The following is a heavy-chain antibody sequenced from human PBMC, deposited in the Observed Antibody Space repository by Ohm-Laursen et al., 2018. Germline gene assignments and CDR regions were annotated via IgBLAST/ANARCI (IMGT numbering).Heavy chain of an antibody. CDR3: VRVGNPANYYGMDV. Sequence: SLRLSCAASGLTFSDYYMDWVRQAPGKGLEWVARIRNKVNSYTSEYAASVKGRFTISRDESKNSLYLQMNSLRTEDTAVYYCVRVGNPANYYGMDVWGQGTTVTVSS. V-gene: IGHV3-72*01. CDR1: GLTFSDYY. J-gene: IGHJ6*02. D-gene: IGHD2-15*01. CDR2: IRNKVNSYTS.